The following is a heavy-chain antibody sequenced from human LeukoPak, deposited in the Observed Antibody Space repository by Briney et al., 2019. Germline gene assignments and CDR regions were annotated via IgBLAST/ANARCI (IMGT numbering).Heavy chain of an antibody. V-gene: IGHV3-23*01. J-gene: IGHJ3*02. CDR3: AKDLNPYYYDSSGSAAPDAFDI. CDR2: ITASGSST. D-gene: IGHD3-22*01. CDR1: GFTFSSYA. Sequence: GGSLRLSCAASGFTFSSYAMSWVRQAPGKGLEWVSAITASGSSTYYADSVKGRFTISRDNSKNTLCLQMNSLRAEDTAVYYCAKDLNPYYYDSSGSAAPDAFDIWGQGTMVTVPS.